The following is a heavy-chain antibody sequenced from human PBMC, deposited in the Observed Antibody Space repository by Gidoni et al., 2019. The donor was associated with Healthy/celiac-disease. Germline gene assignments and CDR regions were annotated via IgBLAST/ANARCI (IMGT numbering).Heavy chain of an antibody. CDR3: AREGELLILYAFDI. V-gene: IGHV3-48*02. D-gene: IGHD1-26*01. J-gene: IGHJ3*02. CDR2: ISSSSSTI. CDR1: GFTFSSYS. Sequence: EVQLVESGGGLVQPGGSLSLSCAASGFTFSSYSMNWVRQAPGKGLEWVSYISSSSSTIYYADSVKGRFTISRDNAKNSLYLQMNSLRDEDTAVYYCAREGELLILYAFDIWGQGTMVTVSS.